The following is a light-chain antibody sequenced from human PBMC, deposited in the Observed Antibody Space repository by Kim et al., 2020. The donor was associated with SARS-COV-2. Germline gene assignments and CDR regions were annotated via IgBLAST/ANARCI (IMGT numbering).Light chain of an antibody. J-gene: IGKJ1*01. Sequence: AAIRDRVAITCRTSQSISYYLNWYQQKPGKAPKLLIYAASNLQSWVPSRFSGGGSGTDFTLTISNLQPEDFATYYCQPSYGTTWTFGQGTKVDIK. CDR3: QPSYGTTWT. CDR2: AAS. V-gene: IGKV1-39*01. CDR1: QSISYY.